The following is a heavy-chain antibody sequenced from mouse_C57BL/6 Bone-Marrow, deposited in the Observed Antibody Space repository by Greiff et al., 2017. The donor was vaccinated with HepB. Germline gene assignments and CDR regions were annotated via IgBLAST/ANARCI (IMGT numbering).Heavy chain of an antibody. V-gene: IGHV5-4*01. CDR2: ISDGGSYT. J-gene: IGHJ3*01. Sequence: EVQLQESGGGLVKPGGSLKLSCAASGFTFSSYAMSWVRQTPEKRLEWVATISDGGSYTYYPDNVKGRFTISRDNAKNNLYLQMSHLKSEDTAMYYSARDSDYYGTAWFAYWGQGTLVTVSA. CDR1: GFTFSSYA. CDR3: ARDSDYYGTAWFAY. D-gene: IGHD2-1*01.